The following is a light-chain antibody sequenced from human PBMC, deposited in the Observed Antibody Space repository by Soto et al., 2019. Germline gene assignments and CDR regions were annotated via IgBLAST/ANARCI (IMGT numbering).Light chain of an antibody. J-gene: IGLJ1*01. V-gene: IGLV1-44*01. CDR1: RSNIGSNT. CDR2: SNN. Sequence: QSVLTQPPSASGTPGQRVTISCSGSRSNIGSNTVNWYQQLPGTSPNLLIYSNNQRPSGVPDRFSGSKSGTSASLAISALQSEAEADYYCAAWDDSLNGYVFGTGTKVTVL. CDR3: AAWDDSLNGYV.